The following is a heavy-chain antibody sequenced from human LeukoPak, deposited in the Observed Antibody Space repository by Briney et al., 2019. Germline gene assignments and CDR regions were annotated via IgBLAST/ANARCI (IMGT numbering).Heavy chain of an antibody. J-gene: IGHJ4*02. Sequence: SETLSLTCSVSGGSVTDYYWSWIRQSPGKGLEWIGYIYYTGTSYNPSLKGRVTISADTSKNQFSLKLISVTAADTAVYYCASIAVAGSYYFDYWGEGTLVTVSS. V-gene: IGHV4-59*02. CDR2: IYYTGT. D-gene: IGHD6-19*01. CDR3: ASIAVAGSYYFDY. CDR1: GGSVTDYY.